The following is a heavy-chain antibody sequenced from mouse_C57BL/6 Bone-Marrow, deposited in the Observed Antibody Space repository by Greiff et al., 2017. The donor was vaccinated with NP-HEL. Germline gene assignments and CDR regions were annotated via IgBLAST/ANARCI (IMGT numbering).Heavy chain of an antibody. Sequence: QVQLQQPGAELLKPGASVKLSCKASGYTFTSYWMHWVKQRPGRGLEWIGRIDPNSGGTKYNEKFKSMATLTVDKPSSTAYMQLSSLTSEDSAVYYCAREGVTTVVEDYFDYWGQGTTLTVSS. D-gene: IGHD1-1*01. CDR3: AREGVTTVVEDYFDY. V-gene: IGHV1-72*01. CDR1: GYTFTSYW. CDR2: IDPNSGGT. J-gene: IGHJ2*01.